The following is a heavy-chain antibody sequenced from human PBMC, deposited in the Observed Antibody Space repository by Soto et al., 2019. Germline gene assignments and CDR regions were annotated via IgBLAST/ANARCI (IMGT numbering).Heavy chain of an antibody. CDR3: ARHHLNYDYVWGSYRTVGGMDV. CDR2: IYPGDSDT. CDR1: GYSFTSYW. Sequence: GESLKISCKGSGYSFTSYWIGCVRQMPGKGLEWMGIIYPGDSDTRYSPSFQGQVTISADKSISTAYLQWSSLKASDTAMYYCARHHLNYDYVWGSYRTVGGMDVWGQGTTVTVSS. D-gene: IGHD3-16*02. J-gene: IGHJ6*02. V-gene: IGHV5-51*01.